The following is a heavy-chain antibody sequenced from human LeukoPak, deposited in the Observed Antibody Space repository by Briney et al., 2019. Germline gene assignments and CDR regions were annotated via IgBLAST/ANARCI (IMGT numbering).Heavy chain of an antibody. J-gene: IGHJ4*02. CDR1: GYTFTSYG. V-gene: IGHV1-18*04. Sequence: ASVKVSCKASGYTFTSYGISWVRQAPGQGLGWMGWISAYNGNTNYAQKHQGRATMATDTSTSTAYMELRSLRSDDTAVYYCAREDYDILTGYYFFDYWGQGTLVTVSS. CDR3: AREDYDILTGYYFFDY. D-gene: IGHD3-9*01. CDR2: ISAYNGNT.